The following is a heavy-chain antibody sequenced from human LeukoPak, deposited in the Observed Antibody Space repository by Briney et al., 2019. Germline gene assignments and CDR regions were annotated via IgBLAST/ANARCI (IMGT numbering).Heavy chain of an antibody. Sequence: SETLSLTCTVSGGSISSYYWSWIRQPPGKGLEWIGYIYYSGSTNYNPSLKSRVTISLDTSKNQFSLRLSSVTAADTAVYYCAREGIVRTYDQWGQGTLVTVSS. CDR1: GGSISSYY. D-gene: IGHD2/OR15-2a*01. J-gene: IGHJ4*02. CDR3: AREGIVRTYDQ. V-gene: IGHV4-59*12. CDR2: IYYSGST.